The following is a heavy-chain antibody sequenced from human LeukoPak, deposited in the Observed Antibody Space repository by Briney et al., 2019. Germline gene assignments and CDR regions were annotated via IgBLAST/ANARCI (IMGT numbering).Heavy chain of an antibody. D-gene: IGHD2-15*01. CDR2: INSDGSST. Sequence: PGGSLRLSCAASGFTFSSYWMHWVRQAPGKGLVWVSRINSDGSSTSYADSVQGRFTISRDNAKNTLYLQMNSLRAEDTAVYYCARKGYCSGGSCYSTYFDYWGQGTLVTVSS. J-gene: IGHJ4*02. CDR3: ARKGYCSGGSCYSTYFDY. V-gene: IGHV3-74*01. CDR1: GFTFSSYW.